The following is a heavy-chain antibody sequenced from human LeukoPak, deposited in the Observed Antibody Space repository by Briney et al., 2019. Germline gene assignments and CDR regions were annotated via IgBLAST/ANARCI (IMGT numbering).Heavy chain of an antibody. CDR1: GYTFTSYD. V-gene: IGHV1-8*01. Sequence: VASVKVSCKASGYTFTSYDINWVRQATGQGLEWMGWTNPNSGNTGYAQKFQGRVTMTRNTSISTAYMELSSLRSEDTAVYYCARVTGIAYYFDYWGQGTLVTVSS. J-gene: IGHJ4*02. CDR3: ARVTGIAYYFDY. D-gene: IGHD3-10*01. CDR2: TNPNSGNT.